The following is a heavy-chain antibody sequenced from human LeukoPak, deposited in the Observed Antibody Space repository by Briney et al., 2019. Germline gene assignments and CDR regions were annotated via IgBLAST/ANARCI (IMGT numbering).Heavy chain of an antibody. J-gene: IGHJ3*02. Sequence: SVKVSCKASGGFLSSYAISWVRQAPGQGPEWMGGIIPLFETAMHAQRSQGRATITADKSTNTAYMELSSLRSEDTAVYYCARDPDWGQPWSHDAFDIWGQGTTVTVSS. V-gene: IGHV1-69*06. CDR1: GGFLSSYA. D-gene: IGHD3-16*01. CDR3: ARDPDWGQPWSHDAFDI. CDR2: IIPLFETA.